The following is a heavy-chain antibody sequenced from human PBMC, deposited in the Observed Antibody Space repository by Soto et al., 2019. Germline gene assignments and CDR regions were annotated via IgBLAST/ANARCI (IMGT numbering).Heavy chain of an antibody. CDR2: IWYDGSNT. J-gene: IGHJ6*02. CDR1: GFTFSSYA. D-gene: IGHD3-9*01. Sequence: LRLSCAASGFTFSSYAMHWVRQAPGKGLEWVGFIWYDGSNTYYAESVKGRFTISRDNSKNTLYLQMNSLRAEDTAVYYCARSPPMVDWLLYVENYYGMDVWGQGTTVTVS. CDR3: ARSPPMVDWLLYVENYYGMDV. V-gene: IGHV3-33*01.